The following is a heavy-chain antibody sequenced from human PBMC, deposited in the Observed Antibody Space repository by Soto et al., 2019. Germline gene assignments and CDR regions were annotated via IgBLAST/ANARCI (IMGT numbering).Heavy chain of an antibody. Sequence: GGSLRLSCAASGFTFSSYARSWVRQAPGKGLEWVSAISGSGGSTYYADSVKGRFTISRDNSKNTLYLQMNSLRAEDTAVYYCAKVELYYGDYSAGSEYFQHWGQGTLVTVSS. CDR2: ISGSGGST. V-gene: IGHV3-23*01. CDR3: AKVELYYGDYSAGSEYFQH. D-gene: IGHD4-17*01. CDR1: GFTFSSYA. J-gene: IGHJ1*01.